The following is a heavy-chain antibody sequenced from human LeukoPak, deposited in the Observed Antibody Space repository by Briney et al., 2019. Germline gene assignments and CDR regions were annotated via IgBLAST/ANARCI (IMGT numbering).Heavy chain of an antibody. CDR2: IYYSGST. D-gene: IGHD3-10*01. V-gene: IGHV4-31*03. J-gene: IGHJ5*02. CDR3: ARAQPGESWFDP. CDR1: GGSISSGGYY. Sequence: SETLSLTCTVSGGSISSGGYYWSWIRQHPGRGLEWIGYIYYSGSTYYNPSLKSRVTISVDTSKNQFSLKLSSVTAADTAVYYCARAQPGESWFDPWGQGALVTVSS.